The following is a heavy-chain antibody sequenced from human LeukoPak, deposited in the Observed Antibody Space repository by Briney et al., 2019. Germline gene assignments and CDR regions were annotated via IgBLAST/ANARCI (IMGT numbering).Heavy chain of an antibody. J-gene: IGHJ4*02. V-gene: IGHV3-30-3*01. CDR2: ISYDGSNK. CDR1: GFTFSSYA. Sequence: SGGSLRLSCAASGFTFSSYAMHWVRQAPGKGLEWVAVISYDGSNKYYADSVKGRFTISRDNSKNTLYLQMNSLRSEDTAVYYCARGGGGDGYNWLCYFDYWGQGTLVTVSS. CDR3: ARGGGGDGYNWLCYFDY. D-gene: IGHD5-24*01.